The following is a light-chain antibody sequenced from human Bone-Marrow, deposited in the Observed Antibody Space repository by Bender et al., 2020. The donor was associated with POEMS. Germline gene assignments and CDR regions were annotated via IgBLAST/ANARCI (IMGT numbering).Light chain of an antibody. CDR1: SSNIGAHA. V-gene: IGLV1-44*01. CDR3: FSYAGGYTYV. CDR2: SSH. J-gene: IGLJ1*01. Sequence: QSVLTQPPSASGTPGQRVTISCSGGSSNIGAHAVNWYQHLPGTAPKLLIYSSHRRPSEVPDRFSGSKSGNAASLTISGLQAEDEADYYCFSYAGGYTYVFGTGTKVSVL.